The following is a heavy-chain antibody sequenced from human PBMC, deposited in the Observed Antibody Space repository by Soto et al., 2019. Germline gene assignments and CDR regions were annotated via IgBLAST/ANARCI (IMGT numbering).Heavy chain of an antibody. CDR1: GYPFGGYA. CDR2: VSAHTGDS. D-gene: IGHD4-17*01. CDR3: XRPSTSYGDYGWSLAY. V-gene: IGHV1-18*01. Sequence: QVQLVQSGAEVKKPGASVKVSCKASGYPFGGYAIGWVRQAPGQGLEWMGWVSAHTGDSGYAQRFQRRVTLTTETSTSTAYMELRGLRSXDTXVYXXXRPSTSYGDYGWSLAYWGQGTLVTVSS. J-gene: IGHJ4*02.